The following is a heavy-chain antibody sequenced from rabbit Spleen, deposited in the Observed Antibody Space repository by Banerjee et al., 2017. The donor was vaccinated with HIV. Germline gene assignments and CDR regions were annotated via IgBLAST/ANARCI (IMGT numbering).Heavy chain of an antibody. CDR3: ARGSAAMTMMITGYYLNL. V-gene: IGHV1S40*01. J-gene: IGHJ4*01. D-gene: IGHD2-1*01. CDR1: GVSLNDKDV. CDR2: INIVTAKS. Sequence: QSLEESGGDLVKPEGSLTLTCKASGVSLNDKDVMCWVRQAPGKGLEWIACINIVTAKSVYATWAKGRFMMSRTSSTTVTLQMTSLTAADTATYLCARGSAAMTMMITGYYLNLWGPGTLVTVS.